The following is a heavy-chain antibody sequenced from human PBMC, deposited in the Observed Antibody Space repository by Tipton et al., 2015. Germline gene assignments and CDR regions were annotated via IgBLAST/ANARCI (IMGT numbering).Heavy chain of an antibody. J-gene: IGHJ6*02. CDR1: GFTFSSYS. V-gene: IGHV3-21*01. D-gene: IGHD3-22*01. CDR2: ISSSSSYI. CDR3: ARPLLSYDSHTRMDV. Sequence: SLRLSCAASGFTFSSYSMNWVRQAPGKGLEWVSSISSSSSYIYYAGSVKGRFTISRDNAKNSLYLQMNSLRAEDTAVYYCARPLLSYDSHTRMDVWGQGTTVTVSS.